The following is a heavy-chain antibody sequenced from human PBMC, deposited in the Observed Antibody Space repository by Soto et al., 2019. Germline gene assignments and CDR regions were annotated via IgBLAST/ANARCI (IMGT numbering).Heavy chain of an antibody. V-gene: IGHV4-59*01. CDR3: ARGEDAFFYHGLDV. Sequence: SETLSLTCTVSGGSITASYWSWIRRPPGKGLEWIAYIYDTGISGYTPSTSYNPSLKSRVTMSVDTSKSQFSLKLTSVTAADTAVYYCARGEDAFFYHGLDVWGQGITVTVSS. J-gene: IGHJ6*02. CDR1: GGSITASY. CDR2: IYDTGISGYTPST.